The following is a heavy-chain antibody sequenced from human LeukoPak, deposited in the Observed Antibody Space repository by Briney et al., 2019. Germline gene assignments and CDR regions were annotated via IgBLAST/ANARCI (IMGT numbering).Heavy chain of an antibody. CDR2: INRSGST. V-gene: IGHV4-39*07. D-gene: IGHD3-22*01. CDR3: ARVWYYYDSSGLNWFDP. CDR1: GGSISSGGYS. Sequence: SETLSLTCTVSGGSISSGGYSWSWIRQPPGKGLEWIGEINRSGSTNYNPSLKSRVTISVDTSKNQFSLKLSSVTAADTAVYYCARVWYYYDSSGLNWFDPWGQGTLVTVSS. J-gene: IGHJ5*02.